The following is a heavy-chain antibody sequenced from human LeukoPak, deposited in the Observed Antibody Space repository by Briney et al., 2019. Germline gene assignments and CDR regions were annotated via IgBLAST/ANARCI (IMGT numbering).Heavy chain of an antibody. J-gene: IGHJ4*02. CDR2: IYYSGST. Sequence: KPSETLSLTCTVSGGSISSSSYYWGWIRQPPGKGLEWIGSIYYSGSTYYNPSLKSRVTISVDTSKNQFSLKLSSVTAADTAVYYCARHGGPRGFRPFDYWGQGTLVTVSS. CDR3: ARHGGPRGFRPFDY. D-gene: IGHD3-10*01. V-gene: IGHV4-39*01. CDR1: GGSISSSSYY.